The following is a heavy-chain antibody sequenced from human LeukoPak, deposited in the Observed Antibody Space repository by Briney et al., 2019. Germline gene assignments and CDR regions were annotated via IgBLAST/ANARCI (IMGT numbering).Heavy chain of an antibody. Sequence: GGSLRLSCAAFGFTFSSYWMSWVRQAPGKGLEWVANIKQDGSEKYYVDSVKGRFTISRDNAKNSLYLQMNSLRAEDTAVYYCARAGSSSPRSGGYYYYYMDVWGKGTTVTVSS. CDR1: GFTFSSYW. V-gene: IGHV3-7*01. CDR2: IKQDGSEK. J-gene: IGHJ6*03. CDR3: ARAGSSSPRSGGYYYYYMDV. D-gene: IGHD6-6*01.